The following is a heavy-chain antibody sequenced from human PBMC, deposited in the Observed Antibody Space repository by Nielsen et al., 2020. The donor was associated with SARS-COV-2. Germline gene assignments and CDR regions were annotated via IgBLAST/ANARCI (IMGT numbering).Heavy chain of an antibody. CDR3: ARVIDFWNGYFDC. CDR2: INPSGGRT. V-gene: IGHV1-46*01. D-gene: IGHD3-3*01. J-gene: IGHJ4*02. CDR1: GYTFTRYH. Sequence: ASVKVSCKASGYTFTRYHMHWVRQAPGQGLEWMGMINPSGGRTTYAQKFQGRVTMTIDASTSTAYMELRSLRSDDTAVYYCARVIDFWNGYFDCWGQGTLVTVSS.